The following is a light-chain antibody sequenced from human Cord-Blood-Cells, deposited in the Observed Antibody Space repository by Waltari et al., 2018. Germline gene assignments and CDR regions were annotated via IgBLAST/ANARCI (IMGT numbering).Light chain of an antibody. J-gene: IGKJ3*01. CDR3: QQYNNWPFT. CDR2: GAS. V-gene: IGKV3-15*01. Sequence: EIVMTQSPATLSVSPGERATLSCRASQSVSSNLAWYQQKPGQAPRLLIYGASTRATVIPARFSFSASGTEFTLTISSLQSEDFAVYYCQQYNNWPFTFGPGTKVDIK. CDR1: QSVSSN.